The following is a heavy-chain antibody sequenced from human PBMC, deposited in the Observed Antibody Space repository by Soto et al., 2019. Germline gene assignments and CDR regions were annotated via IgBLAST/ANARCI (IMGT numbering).Heavy chain of an antibody. D-gene: IGHD2-8*01. CDR3: ARDPNGAYVGAFAG. CDR1: GFTFSDYA. V-gene: IGHV3-23*01. Sequence: EVQLLESGEPGGSLRVSCVASGFTFSDYAMTWVRQAPGKGLEWVSSIRGSGVGTTYADSVRGRFTILRDNSKYTLYLQMNSLRAEDTAVYYCARDPNGAYVGAFAGWGQGTMVTVSS. CDR2: IRGSGVGT. J-gene: IGHJ3*01.